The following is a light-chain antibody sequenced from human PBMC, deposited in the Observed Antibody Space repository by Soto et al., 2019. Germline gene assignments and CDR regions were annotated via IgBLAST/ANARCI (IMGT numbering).Light chain of an antibody. CDR3: QKFNAAPT. Sequence: DIQMTQSPSSLSASVGDRVTITCRASQAINNYLAWYQQKPGKVPTLLISAASTLQSGVPSRFSGSGSGTDFTLTISSLQPEDVATYYCQKFNAAPTFGGGNKVEI. CDR1: QAINNY. CDR2: AAS. V-gene: IGKV1-27*01. J-gene: IGKJ4*01.